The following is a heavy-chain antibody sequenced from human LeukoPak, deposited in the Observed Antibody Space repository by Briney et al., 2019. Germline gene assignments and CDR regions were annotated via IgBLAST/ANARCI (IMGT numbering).Heavy chain of an antibody. V-gene: IGHV4-38-2*02. CDR2: IYHSGST. D-gene: IGHD6-19*01. CDR1: GFTFSNYG. CDR3: ARAKSSGWPLDAFDI. J-gene: IGHJ3*02. Sequence: GTLRLSCTVSGFTFSNYGMSWVRQAPGKGLEWIGSIYHSGSTYYNPSLKSRVTISVDTSKNQFSLKLSSVTAADTAVYYCARAKSSGWPLDAFDIWGQGTMVTVSS.